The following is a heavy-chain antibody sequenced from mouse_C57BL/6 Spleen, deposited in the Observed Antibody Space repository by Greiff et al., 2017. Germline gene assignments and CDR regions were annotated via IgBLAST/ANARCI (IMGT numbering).Heavy chain of an antibody. CDR2: IYPGDGDT. CDR1: GYAFSSSW. Sequence: QVQLQQSGPELVKPGASVKISCKASGYAFSSSWMNWVKQRPGKGLEWIGRIYPGDGDTNYNGKFKGKATLTADKSSSTAYMQLSSLTSEDSAVYFCARDYGNSLFAYWGQGTLVTLAA. J-gene: IGHJ3*01. V-gene: IGHV1-82*01. CDR3: ARDYGNSLFAY. D-gene: IGHD2-1*01.